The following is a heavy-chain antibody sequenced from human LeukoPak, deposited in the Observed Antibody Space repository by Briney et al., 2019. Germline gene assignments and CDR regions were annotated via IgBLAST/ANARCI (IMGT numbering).Heavy chain of an antibody. CDR3: ARGYFDFWSGYSEVYNWFDP. CDR2: ISAYNGNT. CDR1: GYTFTSYG. J-gene: IGHJ5*02. Sequence: ASVKVSCKASGYTFTSYGISWVRQAPGQGLEWMGWISAYNGNTNYAQKLQGRVTMTRDMSTSTVYMELSSLRSEDTAVYYCARGYFDFWSGYSEVYNWFDPWGQGTLVTVSS. V-gene: IGHV1-18*01. D-gene: IGHD3-3*01.